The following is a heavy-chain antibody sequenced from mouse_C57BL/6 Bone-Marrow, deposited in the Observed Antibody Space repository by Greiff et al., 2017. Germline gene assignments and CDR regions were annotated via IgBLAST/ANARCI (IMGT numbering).Heavy chain of an antibody. CDR1: GYSITSGYY. D-gene: IGHD2-3*01. CDR2: ISYDGSN. Sequence: DVQLQESGPGLVKPSQSLSLTCSVTGYSITSGYYWNWIRQFPENKLEWMGYISYDGSNNYHPSLKNRISIPRDTSKNQFFLKLNAVTTEDTATYYCARGYPLGWSGYFDVWGTGTTVTVSS. J-gene: IGHJ1*03. CDR3: ARGYPLGWSGYFDV. V-gene: IGHV3-6*01.